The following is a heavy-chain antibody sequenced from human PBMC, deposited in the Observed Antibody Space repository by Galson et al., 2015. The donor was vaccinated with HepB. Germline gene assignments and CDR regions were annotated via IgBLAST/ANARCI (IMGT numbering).Heavy chain of an antibody. CDR2: IYYSGST. D-gene: IGHD3-10*01. Sequence: SETLSLTCTVSGGSIRHYYWSWIRQPPGKGLEWIGYIYYSGSTNYNPSLKSRVTISLDTSKNQFSLKLSSVTAADTAVYYCARGYYDSGSYYRNAFDIWGQGTMVTVSS. V-gene: IGHV4-59*01. J-gene: IGHJ3*02. CDR1: GGSIRHYY. CDR3: ARGYYDSGSYYRNAFDI.